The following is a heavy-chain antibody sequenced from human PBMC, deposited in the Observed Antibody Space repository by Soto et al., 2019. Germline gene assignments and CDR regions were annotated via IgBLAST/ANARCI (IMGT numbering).Heavy chain of an antibody. D-gene: IGHD3-3*01. Sequence: PSETLSLTCAVYGGSFSGYSWSWIRQSPGKGLECVGEINHSGSTNYNPSLKSRVTISVDTSKNQFSLKLSSVTAADTAVYYCARGLRSFTIFGVVPYYFDYWGHGTPVTVSS. J-gene: IGHJ4*01. CDR2: INHSGST. V-gene: IGHV4-34*01. CDR3: ARGLRSFTIFGVVPYYFDY. CDR1: GGSFSGYS.